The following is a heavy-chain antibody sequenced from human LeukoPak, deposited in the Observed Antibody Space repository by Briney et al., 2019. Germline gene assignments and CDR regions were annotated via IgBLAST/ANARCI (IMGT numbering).Heavy chain of an antibody. CDR3: ARDTAMVTYWFDP. V-gene: IGHV3-53*01. D-gene: IGHD5-18*01. Sequence: GGSLRLSCAASGFTVSSNYMSWVRQAPGKGLEWVSVIYSGGSTYYADSVKGRFTISRDNSKNTLYLQMNSLRAEDTAVYYCARDTAMVTYWFDPWGQGTLVTVSS. CDR2: IYSGGST. J-gene: IGHJ5*02. CDR1: GFTVSSNY.